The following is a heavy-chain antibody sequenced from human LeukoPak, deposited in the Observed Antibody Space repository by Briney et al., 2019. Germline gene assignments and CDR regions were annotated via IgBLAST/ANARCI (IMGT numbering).Heavy chain of an antibody. CDR2: ISSSSSYI. V-gene: IGHV3-21*01. CDR3: ARTYSSGWYFPLDY. CDR1: GFTFSSYN. D-gene: IGHD6-19*01. J-gene: IGHJ4*02. Sequence: GGSLRLSCAASGFTFSSYNMNWVRQAPGKGLEWVSSISSSSSYIYYADSVKGRFTISRDNAKNSLYLQMNSLRAEDTAVYYCARTYSSGWYFPLDYWGQGTLVTVSS.